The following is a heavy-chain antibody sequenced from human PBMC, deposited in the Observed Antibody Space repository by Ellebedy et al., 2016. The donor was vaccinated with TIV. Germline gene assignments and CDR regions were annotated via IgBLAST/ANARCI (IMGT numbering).Heavy chain of an antibody. J-gene: IGHJ4*02. CDR2: ISAYNGNT. V-gene: IGHV1-18*04. CDR3: ATSKLYLDTSGYFDY. D-gene: IGHD3-22*01. Sequence: AASVKVSCKASGYTFTIYGINWVRQAPGQGLEWMGWISAYNGNTNYAQKLQGRVTMTTDTSTSTAYMELRSLRSDDTAVYYCATSKLYLDTSGYFDYWGRGTLVTVSS. CDR1: GYTFTIYG.